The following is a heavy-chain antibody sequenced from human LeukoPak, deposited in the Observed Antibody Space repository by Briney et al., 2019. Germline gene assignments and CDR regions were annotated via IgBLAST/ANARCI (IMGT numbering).Heavy chain of an antibody. J-gene: IGHJ5*02. Sequence: SETLSLTCAVYGGSFRGYYWSWIRQPPGKGLEWIGEINHSGSTNYNPSLKSRVTISEDTSKNQFSLKLSSVAAADTAVYYCARGRGGATTPNWFDPWGQGTLVTVSS. V-gene: IGHV4-34*01. CDR2: INHSGST. D-gene: IGHD1-26*01. CDR1: GGSFRGYY. CDR3: ARGRGGATTPNWFDP.